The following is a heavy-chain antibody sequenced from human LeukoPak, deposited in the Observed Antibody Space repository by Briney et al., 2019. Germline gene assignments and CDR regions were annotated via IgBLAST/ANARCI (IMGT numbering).Heavy chain of an antibody. J-gene: IGHJ5*02. CDR2: ISNDGKYI. D-gene: IGHD4-17*01. Sequence: GGSLRLSCEASGFTFSNFDNYTMSWVRQAPGKGLEWVSSISNDGKYIYYTDSVKDRFTISRDNAKSSLYLEMNNLRIEDTALYYCARDAEGAYGDYVPHGLHYWFDPWGQGTLVTVSS. CDR3: ARDAEGAYGDYVPHGLHYWFDP. V-gene: IGHV3-21*01. CDR1: GFTFSNFDNYT.